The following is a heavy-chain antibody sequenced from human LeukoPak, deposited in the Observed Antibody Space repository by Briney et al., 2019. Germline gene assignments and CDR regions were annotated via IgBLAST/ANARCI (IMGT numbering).Heavy chain of an antibody. V-gene: IGHV4-34*01. D-gene: IGHD2-15*01. CDR2: INHSGST. Sequence: SETLSLTCAVYGGSVSGYYWSWIRQPPGKGLEWIGEINHSGSTNYNPSLKSRVTISVDTSKNQFSLKLSSVTAADTAVYYCARAARLSLGYCSGGSCYRRECDYWGQGTLVTVSS. J-gene: IGHJ4*02. CDR3: ARAARLSLGYCSGGSCYRRECDY. CDR1: GGSVSGYY.